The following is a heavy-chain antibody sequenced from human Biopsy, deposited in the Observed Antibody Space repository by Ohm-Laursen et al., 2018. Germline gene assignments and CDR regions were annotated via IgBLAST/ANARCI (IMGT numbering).Heavy chain of an antibody. CDR3: ARNSGNYKYDAFDI. Sequence: ESLRISCKGSGYSFPTYWIGWVRQMPGEGLEWMGIIYPSDPNTIYSPSFQGQVTISADKSISTAYLQLTSLKASDTAMYYCARNSGNYKYDAFDIWGLGTMVTVSS. V-gene: IGHV5-51*01. CDR2: IYPSDPNT. CDR1: GYSFPTYW. D-gene: IGHD1-7*01. J-gene: IGHJ3*02.